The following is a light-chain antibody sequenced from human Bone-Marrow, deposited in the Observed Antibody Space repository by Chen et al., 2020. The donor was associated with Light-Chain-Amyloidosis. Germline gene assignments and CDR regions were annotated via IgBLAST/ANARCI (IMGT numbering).Light chain of an antibody. V-gene: IGLV2-14*01. CDR1: SSDVGGDNH. CDR3: SSYTITNTIV. Sequence: QSALTQPASVSGSPGQSITISCTGTSSDVGGDNHVSWYQQPPDKAPKLMIYEVTNRPSWVPDRFSGSKSDNTATLTIARLQTEDEADYFSSSYTITNTIVFGSGTRVTVL. CDR2: EVT. J-gene: IGLJ1*01.